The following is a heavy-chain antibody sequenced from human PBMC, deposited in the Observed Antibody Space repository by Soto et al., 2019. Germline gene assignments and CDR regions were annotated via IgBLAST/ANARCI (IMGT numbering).Heavy chain of an antibody. J-gene: IGHJ6*02. CDR2: INPSGGST. D-gene: IGHD3-16*02. CDR3: ARPSLNDYGMDV. V-gene: IGHV1-46*01. Sequence: ASVKVSCKASGYTFTSYYMHWVRQAPGQGLEWMGIINPSGGSTSYAQKFQGRVTMTRDTSTSTVYMELSSLRSEDTAVYYGARPSLNDYGMDVWGQGTTVTVTS. CDR1: GYTFTSYY.